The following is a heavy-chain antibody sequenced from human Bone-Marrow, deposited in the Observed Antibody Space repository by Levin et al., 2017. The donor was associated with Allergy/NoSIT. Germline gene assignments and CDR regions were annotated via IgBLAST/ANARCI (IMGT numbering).Heavy chain of an antibody. CDR3: LRFSGYGDYAH. V-gene: IGHV4-59*01. CDR2: IYYNGNT. CDR1: GGSFTNYY. D-gene: IGHD4-17*01. J-gene: IGHJ4*02. Sequence: SETLSLTCTVSGGSFTNYYWSWIRQPPGKGLDYIGYIYYNGNTNYNPSLKSRVAILLDTSRNQFSLTLSSVTAADTAIYYCLRFSGYGDYAHWGQGTLVTVSS.